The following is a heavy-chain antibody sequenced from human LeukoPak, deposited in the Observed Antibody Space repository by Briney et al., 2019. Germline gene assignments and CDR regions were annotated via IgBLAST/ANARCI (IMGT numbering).Heavy chain of an antibody. CDR3: VKPHRGSWYVFDY. Sequence: ASVKVSCKASGYTFTSYYMHWVRQAPGQGLEWVGWINPNSGGTNYAQKFQGRVTMTRDTSISTAYMELSRLRSDDTAVYYCVKPHRGSWYVFDYWGQGTLVTVSS. CDR2: INPNSGGT. CDR1: GYTFTSYY. J-gene: IGHJ4*02. D-gene: IGHD6-13*01. V-gene: IGHV1-2*02.